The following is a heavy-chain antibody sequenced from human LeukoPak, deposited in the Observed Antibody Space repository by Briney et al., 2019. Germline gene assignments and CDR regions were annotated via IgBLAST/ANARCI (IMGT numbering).Heavy chain of an antibody. D-gene: IGHD5-12*01. Sequence: GGSLRLSCAASGFTFNNAWMNWVRQAPGKGLEWVGRIKSKTNGGTIDYAAPVKGRFTISRDDSKNTLYLQMNSLKTEDTAVYYCTTDFWGYSDYRDDYWGQGTLVTVSS. CDR1: GFTFNNAW. CDR3: TTDFWGYSDYRDDY. J-gene: IGHJ4*02. CDR2: IKSKTNGGTI. V-gene: IGHV3-15*01.